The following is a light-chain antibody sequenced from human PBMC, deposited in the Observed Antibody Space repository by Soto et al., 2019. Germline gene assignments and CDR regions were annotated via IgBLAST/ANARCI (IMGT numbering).Light chain of an antibody. Sequence: QSALTQPPSASGTPGQRVTISCSGSTSNIGTNSVFWYQHLPGTAPKLLIYRSNQRASGVPDRFSGSKSGTSASLAISGLRSEDEADYYCAAWDDSLSGQVFGGGTKVTVL. CDR3: AAWDDSLSGQV. CDR1: TSNIGTNS. J-gene: IGLJ2*01. V-gene: IGLV1-47*01. CDR2: RSN.